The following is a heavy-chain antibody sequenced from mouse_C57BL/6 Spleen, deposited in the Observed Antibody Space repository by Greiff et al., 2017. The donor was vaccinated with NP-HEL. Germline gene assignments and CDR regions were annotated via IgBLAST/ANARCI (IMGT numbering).Heavy chain of an antibody. V-gene: IGHV3-6*01. Sequence: EVQLQQSGPGLVKPSQSLSLTCSVTGYSITSGYYWNWIRQFPGNKLEWMGYISYDGSNNYNPSLKNRISITRDTSKNQFFLKLKSVTTEDTATYYCARAGSNGDWFAYWGQGTLVTVSA. D-gene: IGHD2-5*01. J-gene: IGHJ3*01. CDR2: ISYDGSN. CDR1: GYSITSGYY. CDR3: ARAGSNGDWFAY.